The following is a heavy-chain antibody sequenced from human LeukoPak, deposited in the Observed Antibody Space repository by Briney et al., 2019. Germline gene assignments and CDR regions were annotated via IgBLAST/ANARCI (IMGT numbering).Heavy chain of an antibody. D-gene: IGHD6-13*01. CDR2: ISSSGSTI. CDR1: GFSFSSYS. CDR3: ARYSLQQLPPSYFDY. V-gene: IGHV3-48*04. Sequence: TGGSLRLSCVASGFSFSSYSMNWVRQAPGKGLEWVSYISSSGSTIYYADSVKGRFTISRDNAKNSLYLQMNSLRAEDTAVYYCARYSLQQLPPSYFDYWGQGTLVTVSS. J-gene: IGHJ4*02.